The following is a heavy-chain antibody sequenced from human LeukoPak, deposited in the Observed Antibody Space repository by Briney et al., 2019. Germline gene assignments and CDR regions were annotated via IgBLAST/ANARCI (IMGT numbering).Heavy chain of an antibody. Sequence: GGSLRLSCVASGFTFSNYWMAWVRRAPGRGLEDMAKIKEDGREEYYVDSVRGRFTISRDNAKNSLYLQMNSLRGEDTAVYYCARDSGYRSIDYWGRGTLVTVSS. CDR2: IKEDGREE. V-gene: IGHV3-7*01. CDR1: GFTFSNYW. J-gene: IGHJ4*02. D-gene: IGHD5-18*01. CDR3: ARDSGYRSIDY.